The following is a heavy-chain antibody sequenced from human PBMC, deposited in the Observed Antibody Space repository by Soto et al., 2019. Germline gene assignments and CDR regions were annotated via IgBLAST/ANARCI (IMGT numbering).Heavy chain of an antibody. CDR2: ISGSGGST. Sequence: PGGSLRLSCAASGSTFSSYAMSWVRQAPGKGLEWVSAISGSGGSTYYADSVKGRFTISRDNSKNTLYLQMNSLRAEDTAVYYCAKSRSIFARDYYYMDVWGKGTTVTVSS. J-gene: IGHJ6*03. CDR1: GSTFSSYA. CDR3: AKSRSIFARDYYYMDV. D-gene: IGHD3-3*01. V-gene: IGHV3-23*01.